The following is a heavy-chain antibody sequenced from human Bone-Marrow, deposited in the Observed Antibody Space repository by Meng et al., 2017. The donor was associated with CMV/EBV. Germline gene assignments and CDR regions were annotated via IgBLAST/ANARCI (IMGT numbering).Heavy chain of an antibody. CDR1: YG. V-gene: IGHV1-18*01. CDR2: ISAYNGNT. Sequence: YGISWVRQAPGQGLEWMGWISAYNGNTNYAQKLQGRVTMTTDTSTSTAYMELRSLRSDDTAVYYCARDVTYYYDSSGYYSQGFFDYWGQGTLVTVSS. CDR3: ARDVTYYYDSSGYYSQGFFDY. D-gene: IGHD3-22*01. J-gene: IGHJ4*02.